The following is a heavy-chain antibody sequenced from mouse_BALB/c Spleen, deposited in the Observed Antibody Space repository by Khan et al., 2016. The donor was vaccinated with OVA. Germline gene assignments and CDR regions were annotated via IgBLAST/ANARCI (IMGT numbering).Heavy chain of an antibody. J-gene: IGHJ3*01. V-gene: IGHV1-77*01. D-gene: IGHD2-12*01. CDR3: ATSHDGAWFAY. Sequence: VQLQQSGPELVKPGASVKMSCKASGYTFTDYVITWVNQRTGQGLEWIGEIYPGSGRTYYNERFKDKATLTADKSSNTAYMQLSGLTSEDSAVFFRATSHDGAWFAYWHHGTLVTVTA. CDR2: IYPGSGRT. CDR1: GYTFTDYV.